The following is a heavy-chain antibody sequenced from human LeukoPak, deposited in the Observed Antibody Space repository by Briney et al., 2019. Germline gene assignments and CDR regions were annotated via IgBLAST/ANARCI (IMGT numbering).Heavy chain of an antibody. D-gene: IGHD4-17*01. J-gene: IGHJ4*02. CDR3: ARDTAKSDY. CDR2: LSNDGKKE. Sequence: GGSLRLSCAASGFTFSSYTLHWVRQAPGKGLEWVAILSNDGKKEYYADSVRDRFTISRDNAKNSLYLQMNSLRAEDTAVYYCARDTAKSDYWGQGTLVTVSS. CDR1: GFTFSSYT. V-gene: IGHV3-30*04.